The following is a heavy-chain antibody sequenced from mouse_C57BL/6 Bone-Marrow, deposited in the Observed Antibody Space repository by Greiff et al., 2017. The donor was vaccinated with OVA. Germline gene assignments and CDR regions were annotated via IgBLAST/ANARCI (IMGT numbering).Heavy chain of an antibody. V-gene: IGHV3-6*01. CDR1: GYSITSGYY. D-gene: IGHD4-1*01. CDR3: ARSGTGTSFAY. CDR2: ISYDGSN. J-gene: IGHJ3*01. Sequence: EVHLVESGPGLVKPSQSLSLTCSVTGYSITSGYYWNWIRQFPGNKLEWMGYISYDGSNNYNPSLKNRISITRDTSKNQFFLKLNSVTTEDTATYYCARSGTGTSFAYWGQGTLVTVSA.